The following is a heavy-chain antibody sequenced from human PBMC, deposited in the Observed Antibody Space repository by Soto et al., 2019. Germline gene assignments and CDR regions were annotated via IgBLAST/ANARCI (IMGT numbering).Heavy chain of an antibody. V-gene: IGHV3-7*01. CDR1: GFTFRTYW. J-gene: IGHJ4*02. Sequence: GGSLRLSWAASGFTFRTYWMSWVRQAPGKGLEWVASINPEGSSKFHVDSVKGRFTISRDNAKNSLYLETSSLRADDTAVYFCVRVICSTTCHYDYWGEGTLVTVSS. CDR3: VRVICSTTCHYDY. CDR2: INPEGSSK. D-gene: IGHD2-2*01.